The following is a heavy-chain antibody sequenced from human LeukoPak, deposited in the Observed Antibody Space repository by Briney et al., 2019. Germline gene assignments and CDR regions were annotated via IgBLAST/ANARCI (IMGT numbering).Heavy chain of an antibody. J-gene: IGHJ4*02. V-gene: IGHV3-48*04. CDR3: ARDSGRGGSCDY. D-gene: IGHD2-15*01. Sequence: GGSLRLSCAASGFTFSSYNMKWVRQAPGKGLEWVSHISTSSSTIYYADSVKGRFTISRDNAKNSLYLQMNSLRADDPAVSYCARDSGRGGSCDYWGQGTLVTVSS. CDR1: GFTFSSYN. CDR2: ISTSSSTI.